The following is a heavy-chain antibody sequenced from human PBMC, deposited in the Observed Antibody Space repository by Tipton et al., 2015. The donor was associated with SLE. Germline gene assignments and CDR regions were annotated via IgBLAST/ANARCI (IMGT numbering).Heavy chain of an antibody. Sequence: TLSLTCTVSGGSISSYYWSWIRQPPGKGLEWIGYIYYSGSTNYNPSLKSRVTISVDTSKNQFSLKLSSVTAADTAVYYCASHSTHYCSSTSCYFDYWGQGTLVTVSS. J-gene: IGHJ4*02. CDR2: IYYSGST. CDR1: GGSISSYY. CDR3: ASHSTHYCSSTSCYFDY. D-gene: IGHD2-2*01. V-gene: IGHV4-59*07.